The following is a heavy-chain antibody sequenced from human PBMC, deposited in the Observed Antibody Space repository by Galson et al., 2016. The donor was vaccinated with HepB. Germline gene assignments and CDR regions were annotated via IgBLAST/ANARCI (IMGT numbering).Heavy chain of an antibody. CDR2: INQSGRT. D-gene: IGHD6-19*01. J-gene: IGHJ4*02. CDR1: GGSSSAYS. CDR3: ATSLEASTKYTSGWYASFDS. V-gene: IGHV4-34*01. Sequence: SETLSLTCPMYGGSSSAYSWSWLRQPPGKGLEWIGEINQSGRTNYRMSLETRVTISLDMSKRQVSLKLTSVTAADTAVYYCATSLEASTKYTSGWYASFDSWGQGTLVTVSS.